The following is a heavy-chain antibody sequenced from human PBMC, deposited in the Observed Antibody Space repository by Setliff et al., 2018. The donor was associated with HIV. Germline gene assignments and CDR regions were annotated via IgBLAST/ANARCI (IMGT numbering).Heavy chain of an antibody. Sequence: SETLSLTCTVSGGSTSSGSYYWSWIRQPAGKGLEWIGHIYTSGSTNYNPSLKSRVTISVDTSKNQFSLKLSSVTAADTAVYYCARERSALLWKNWFDPWGQGTLVTVSS. CDR1: GGSTSSGSYY. J-gene: IGHJ5*02. D-gene: IGHD3-10*01. V-gene: IGHV4-61*09. CDR2: IYTSGST. CDR3: ARERSALLWKNWFDP.